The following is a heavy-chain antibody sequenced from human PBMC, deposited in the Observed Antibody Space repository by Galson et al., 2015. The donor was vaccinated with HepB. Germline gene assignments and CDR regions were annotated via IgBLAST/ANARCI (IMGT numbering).Heavy chain of an antibody. V-gene: IGHV3-66*02. D-gene: IGHD6-13*01. J-gene: IGHJ4*02. CDR1: GFTVYNNY. Sequence: SLRLSCAVSGFTVYNNYMSWVRQAPGKGLEWVSLIYSGGSTHYADSVKGRFTISRDKSKNTLYLEMNSLKPEDTAVYYCARDPPGAAAAGSGYWGQGTLVTVSS. CDR2: IYSGGST. CDR3: ARDPPGAAAAGSGY.